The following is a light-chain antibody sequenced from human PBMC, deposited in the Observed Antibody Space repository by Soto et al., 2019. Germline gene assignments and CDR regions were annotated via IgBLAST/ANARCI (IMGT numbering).Light chain of an antibody. CDR1: SSDFGGYNY. CDR2: DVS. Sequence: QSVLTQPASVSGSPGQSITIFCIGTSSDFGGYNYVSWYQQHPGSAPKLMIYDVSSRPSGVSNRFSGSKSGNTASLTISGLQAEDEADYYCSSYTSSFKLAVFGSGTKVTVL. V-gene: IGLV2-14*03. J-gene: IGLJ1*01. CDR3: SSYTSSFKLAV.